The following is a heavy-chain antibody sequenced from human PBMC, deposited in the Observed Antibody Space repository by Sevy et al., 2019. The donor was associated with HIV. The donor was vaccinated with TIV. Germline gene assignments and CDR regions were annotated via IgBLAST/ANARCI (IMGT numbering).Heavy chain of an antibody. CDR3: ARGMLRIAVAGAFDY. CDR2: ISAYNGNR. CDR1: GYTFTSYG. J-gene: IGHJ4*02. Sequence: ASVKVSCKASGYTFTSYGISWVRQAPGQGLEWMGWISAYNGNRNYAQMLQGRVTMTTDTSTSTAYMELRSLRSDDTAVYYCARGMLRIAVAGAFDYWGQGTLVTVSS. D-gene: IGHD6-19*01. V-gene: IGHV1-18*01.